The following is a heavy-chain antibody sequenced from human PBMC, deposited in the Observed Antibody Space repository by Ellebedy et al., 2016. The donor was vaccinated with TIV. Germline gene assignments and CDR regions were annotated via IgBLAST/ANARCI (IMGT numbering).Heavy chain of an antibody. V-gene: IGHV1-69*13. CDR2: MMPFFGTA. D-gene: IGHD5-12*01. CDR1: GVTFSSYG. CDR3: ARSRGYHLTNSFDY. J-gene: IGHJ4*02. Sequence: ASVKVSCKTSGVTFSSYGISWVRQAPGQGLEWMGGMMPFFGTATYAQRFQGRLTITADGSTTTASMELSSLIAHDTAVYYCARSRGYHLTNSFDYWGQGTLVTVSS.